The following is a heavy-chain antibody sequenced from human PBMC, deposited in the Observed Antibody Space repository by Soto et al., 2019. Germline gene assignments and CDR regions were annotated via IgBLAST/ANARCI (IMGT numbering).Heavy chain of an antibody. V-gene: IGHV3-30*18. CDR3: AKGRYYDLYGMDV. J-gene: IGHJ6*02. CDR1: GFTFSNNG. D-gene: IGHD3-22*01. CDR2: ISYDGSNK. Sequence: QVQLVESGGGVVQPGRSLRLSCAASGFTFSNNGMHWVRQAPGKGLEWVAVISYDGSNKYYADSVKGRFTISRDNSKNTLFLQMNSLRAEDTAGFYRAKGRYYDLYGMDVWGQGTTVTVSS.